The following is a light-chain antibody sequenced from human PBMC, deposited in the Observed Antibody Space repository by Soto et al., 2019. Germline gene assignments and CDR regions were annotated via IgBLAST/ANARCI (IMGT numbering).Light chain of an antibody. CDR3: QQGYDTPIT. CDR2: DAS. V-gene: IGKV1-5*01. CDR1: QSISSW. J-gene: IGKJ5*01. Sequence: VHITQSPSTLAXXXGXXXTXXXRASQSISSWLAWYQQKPGKAPKLLIYDASSLESGVPSRFSGSGSGTEFTLTISSLQPDDFATYFCQQGYDTPITFGQGTRLEIK.